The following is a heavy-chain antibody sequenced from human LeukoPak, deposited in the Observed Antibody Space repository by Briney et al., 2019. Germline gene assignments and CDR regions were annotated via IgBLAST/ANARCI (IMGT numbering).Heavy chain of an antibody. Sequence: GGSLRLSCAASGFTFSSYGINWVRQAPGKGLEWVSSIDGTGRTTDYADSVKGRFTTSRDNSKNAAYLQLDSLRADDTAVYYCAKINSITLVRGANILLNNWGQGTLVTVSS. D-gene: IGHD3-10*01. CDR2: IDGTGRTT. CDR3: AKINSITLVRGANILLNN. CDR1: GFTFSSYG. V-gene: IGHV3-23*01. J-gene: IGHJ4*02.